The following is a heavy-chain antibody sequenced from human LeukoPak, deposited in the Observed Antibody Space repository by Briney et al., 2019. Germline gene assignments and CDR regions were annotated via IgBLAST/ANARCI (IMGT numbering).Heavy chain of an antibody. CDR1: GFTFSSYS. V-gene: IGHV3-21*01. Sequence: GGTLRLSCAASGFTFSSYSMNWVRQAPGKGLEWVSSISSSSSYIYYADSVKGRFTISRDNAKNSLYLQMNSLRAEDTAVYYCARDGKLEDLFDYWGQGTLVTVSS. CDR3: ARDGKLEDLFDY. J-gene: IGHJ4*02. D-gene: IGHD6-6*01. CDR2: ISSSSSYI.